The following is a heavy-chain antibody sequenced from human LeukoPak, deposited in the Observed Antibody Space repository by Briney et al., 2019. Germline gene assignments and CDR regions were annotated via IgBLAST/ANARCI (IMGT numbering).Heavy chain of an antibody. CDR3: ARGSGGSGY. V-gene: IGHV3-7*01. J-gene: IGHJ4*02. Sequence: GGSLRLSCAASGFTFNNYWMSWVRQAPGKGLEWVANIKQDGSEKYYVDSVKGRFTISKDNAKNSLYLQMNSLRAEDTAVYYCARGSGGSGYWGQGTLVTVSS. CDR2: IKQDGSEK. CDR1: GFTFNNYW. D-gene: IGHD3-16*01.